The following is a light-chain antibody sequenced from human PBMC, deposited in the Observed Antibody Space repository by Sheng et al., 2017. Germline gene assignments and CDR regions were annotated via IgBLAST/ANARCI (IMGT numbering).Light chain of an antibody. J-gene: IGLJ3*02. V-gene: IGLV3-1*01. CDR1: QLSNKY. CDR3: QVWDSSTLV. Sequence: YELTQSPSVSVAPGQAASITCSGDQLSNKYTSWYQHNPGQSPVLVIYQDYKRPSGIPERFSGSSSGNTATLTISGTQAMDEADYYCQVWDSSTLVFGGGTKLTVL. CDR2: QDY.